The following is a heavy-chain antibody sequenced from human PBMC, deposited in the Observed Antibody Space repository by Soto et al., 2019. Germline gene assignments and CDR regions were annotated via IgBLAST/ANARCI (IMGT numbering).Heavy chain of an antibody. V-gene: IGHV4-59*01. Sequence: SETLSLTCTVSGGSISSYYWSWIRQPPGKGLEWIGYIYYSGSTNYNPSLKSRVTISVDTSKNQFSLKLSSVTAADTAVYYCGRVRGGSGFTFNYGAQGTRDTVS. CDR1: GGSISSYY. CDR3: GRVRGGSGFTFNY. D-gene: IGHD6-19*01. J-gene: IGHJ4*02. CDR2: IYYSGST.